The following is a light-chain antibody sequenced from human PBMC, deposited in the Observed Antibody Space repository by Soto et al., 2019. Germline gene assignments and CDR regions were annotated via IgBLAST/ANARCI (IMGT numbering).Light chain of an antibody. Sequence: DIQMTQSPSPLSASAGDRVTVTCRASQSINRWLAWYQQKPGKAPELLIYDASSLQSGVPSRFTGSGFGTEFTLTISSLQPDDVATYYCQQYHRYSRTFGQGTKVDIK. CDR1: QSINRW. V-gene: IGKV1-5*01. J-gene: IGKJ1*01. CDR2: DAS. CDR3: QQYHRYSRT.